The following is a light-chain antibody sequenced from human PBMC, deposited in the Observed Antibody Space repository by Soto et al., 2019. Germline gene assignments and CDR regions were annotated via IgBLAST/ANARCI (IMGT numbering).Light chain of an antibody. Sequence: EIVLTQSPATLSLSPGERATLSCRASQSVSSYLAWYQHKPGQAPRPLIYDASNRATGIPARFRGSGSGTDFTLTISTLEPEDFAVYYCQQRSSWPLTVGGGTKVEIK. V-gene: IGKV3-11*01. CDR3: QQRSSWPLT. J-gene: IGKJ4*01. CDR1: QSVSSY. CDR2: DAS.